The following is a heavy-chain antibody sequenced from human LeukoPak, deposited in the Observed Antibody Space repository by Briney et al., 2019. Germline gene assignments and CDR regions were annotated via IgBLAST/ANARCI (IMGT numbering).Heavy chain of an antibody. CDR2: IIPIFGTA. CDR1: GGTFSSYA. V-gene: IGHV1-69*05. Sequence: GASVKDSCKASGGTFSSYAISWVRQAPGQGLEWMGRIIPIFGTANYAQKFQGRVTITTDESTSTAYMELSSLRSEDTAVYYCARAHFGDSSGYAFDYWGQGTLVTVSS. J-gene: IGHJ4*02. CDR3: ARAHFGDSSGYAFDY. D-gene: IGHD3-22*01.